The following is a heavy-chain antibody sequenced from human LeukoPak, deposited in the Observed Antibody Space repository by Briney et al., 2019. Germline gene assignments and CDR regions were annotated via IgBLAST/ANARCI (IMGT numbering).Heavy chain of an antibody. D-gene: IGHD6-13*01. CDR2: ISAYNGNT. J-gene: IGHJ4*02. Sequence: GASVKVSCKASGYTFTSYGISWVRQAPGQGLEWMGWISAYNGNTNYAQKLQGRVTMTTDTSTSTAYMELRSLRSDDTAVYYCVREFTTGYSSILLDYWGQGTLVTVSS. CDR3: VREFTTGYSSILLDY. V-gene: IGHV1-18*01. CDR1: GYTFTSYG.